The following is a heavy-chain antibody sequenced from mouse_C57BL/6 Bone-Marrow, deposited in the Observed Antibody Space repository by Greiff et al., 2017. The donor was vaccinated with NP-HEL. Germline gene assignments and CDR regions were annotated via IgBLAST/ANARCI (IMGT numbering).Heavy chain of an antibody. D-gene: IGHD1-1*01. CDR3: ASGAFTTVVAEDWYFDV. V-gene: IGHV1-64*01. Sequence: QVQLQQPGAELVKPGASVKLSCKASGYTFTSYWMHWVKQRPGQGLEWIGMIHPNSGSTNYNERFKSKATLTVDKSSSTAYMQLSSLTSEDSAVYYCASGAFTTVVAEDWYFDVWGTGTTVTVSS. CDR1: GYTFTSYW. CDR2: IHPNSGST. J-gene: IGHJ1*03.